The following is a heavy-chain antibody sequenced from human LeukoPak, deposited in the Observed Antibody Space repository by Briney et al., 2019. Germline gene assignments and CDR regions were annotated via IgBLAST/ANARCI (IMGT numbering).Heavy chain of an antibody. Sequence: SGGSLRLSCAASGFTFSSYAMSWVRQAPGKGLEWVSAITSSGGSTYYADSVKGRFTISRDNSKNTLYMRMSSLRADDTAVYYCARGSHGDHDYWGQGTLVTVSS. J-gene: IGHJ4*02. V-gene: IGHV3-23*01. CDR1: GFTFSSYA. CDR3: ARGSHGDHDY. D-gene: IGHD4-17*01. CDR2: ITSSGGST.